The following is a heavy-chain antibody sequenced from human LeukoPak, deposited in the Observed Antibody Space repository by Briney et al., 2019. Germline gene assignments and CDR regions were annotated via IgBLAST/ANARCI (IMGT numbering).Heavy chain of an antibody. Sequence: GGSLRLSCVASGITFSTYAMAWVRQAPGKGLEWVSAISGSGGKTYYADSVKGRFTISRDNSKNTLYLQTNSLSDDDAAIYFCAKSRARREDSSGSIDYWGQGTLVTVSS. J-gene: IGHJ4*02. V-gene: IGHV3-23*01. CDR3: AKSRARREDSSGSIDY. D-gene: IGHD3-22*01. CDR2: ISGSGGKT. CDR1: GITFSTYA.